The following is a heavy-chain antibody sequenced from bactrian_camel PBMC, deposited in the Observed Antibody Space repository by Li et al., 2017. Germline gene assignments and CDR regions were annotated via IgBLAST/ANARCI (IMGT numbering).Heavy chain of an antibody. V-gene: IGHV3S40*01. Sequence: DVQLVESGGGLVQPGGSRKLSGVTGDAYNSRSWAGYRRPPEKGREWVSAINSFGDNTYHADSVKGRFTISRDNAKNTVYLQLDSLKTEDTAMYYCANLGLWSSWAECYWGQGTQVTVS. CDR1: GDAYNSR. CDR3: ANLGLWSSWAECY. CDR2: INSFGDNT. J-gene: IGHJ4*01. D-gene: IGHD6*01.